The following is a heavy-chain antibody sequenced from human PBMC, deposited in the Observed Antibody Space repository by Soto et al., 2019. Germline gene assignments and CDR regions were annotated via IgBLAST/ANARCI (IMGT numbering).Heavy chain of an antibody. D-gene: IGHD5-18*01. J-gene: IGHJ4*02. CDR2: IIPILGIA. CDR1: GGTFSSYT. V-gene: IGHV1-69*08. CDR3: ARDDVDTAMVTEAY. Sequence: QVQLVQSGAEVKKPGSSVKVSCKASGGTFSSYTISWVRQAPGQGLEWMGRIIPILGIANYAQKFQGRVTITADKSTSTAYMELSSLRSEDTAVYYCARDDVDTAMVTEAYWGQGTLVTVSS.